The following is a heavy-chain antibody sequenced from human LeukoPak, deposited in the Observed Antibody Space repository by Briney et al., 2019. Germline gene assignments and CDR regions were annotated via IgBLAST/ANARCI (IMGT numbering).Heavy chain of an antibody. Sequence: TGGSLRLSCAASGFTFSSYAMSWVRQAPGEGLEWVSAISGSGGSTYYADSVKGRFTISRDNSKNTLYLQMNSLRAEDTAVYYCASNYSGTYNYWGQGTLVTVSS. CDR2: ISGSGGST. J-gene: IGHJ4*02. D-gene: IGHD1-26*01. CDR3: ASNYSGTYNY. V-gene: IGHV3-23*01. CDR1: GFTFSSYA.